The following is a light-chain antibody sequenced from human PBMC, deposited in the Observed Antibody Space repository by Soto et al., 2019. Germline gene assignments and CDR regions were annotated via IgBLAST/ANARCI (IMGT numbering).Light chain of an antibody. V-gene: IGLV2-14*03. CDR1: SSDVGGYNY. J-gene: IGLJ1*01. CDR2: DVS. Sequence: QSALTQPASVSGSPGQSITISCTGTSSDVGGYNYVSWYQHHPGKAPKLLIYDVSNRPSGVSNRFSGSKSDNTASLTISGLQAEDEAYYYCTSYTSSSTLDVFGSGTKVTVL. CDR3: TSYTSSSTLDV.